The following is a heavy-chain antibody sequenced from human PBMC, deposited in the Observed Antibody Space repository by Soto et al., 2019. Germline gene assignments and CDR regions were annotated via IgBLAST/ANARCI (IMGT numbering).Heavy chain of an antibody. CDR3: ARSGLPHRYYYYVMDV. J-gene: IGHJ6*02. CDR2: IIPIFGTA. V-gene: IGHV1-69*01. CDR1: GGTFSSYA. D-gene: IGHD4-17*01. Sequence: QVQLVQSGDEVKKPGSSVKVSCKASGGTFSSYAISWVRQAPGQGLEWMGGIIPIFGTANYAQKFQGRVTITADESTSTAYMELSSLISEDTAVYYCARSGLPHRYYYYVMDVWGQGPTVTVSS.